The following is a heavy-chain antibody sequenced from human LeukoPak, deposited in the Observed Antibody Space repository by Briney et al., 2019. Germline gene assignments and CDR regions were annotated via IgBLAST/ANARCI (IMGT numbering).Heavy chain of an antibody. D-gene: IGHD2-15*01. CDR2: IRSKAYGGTT. CDR1: GFTFGDYS. V-gene: IGHV3-49*04. Sequence: GGSLRLACTASGFTFGDYSMSWVRQAPGKGLEWVGCIRSKAYGGTTEYAASVKSRFTISRDHSKSIAYLQMNSLKTEDTAVYYCTRQLGYCSGGSCYSYYYYGMDVWGKGTTVTVSS. J-gene: IGHJ6*04. CDR3: TRQLGYCSGGSCYSYYYYGMDV.